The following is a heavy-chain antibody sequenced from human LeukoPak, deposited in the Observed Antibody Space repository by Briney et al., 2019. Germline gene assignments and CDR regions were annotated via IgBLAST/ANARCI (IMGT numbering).Heavy chain of an antibody. CDR1: GYSFTNYW. Sequence: GESLKISCKGSGYSFTNYWIGWVRQMPGKGLEWMGIIYPGDSESRYSPSFQGQVTISADKSISTAYLQWSSLKASDTAIYYCARLSSGWYFDYWDQGTLVTVSS. CDR2: IYPGDSES. V-gene: IGHV5-51*01. J-gene: IGHJ4*02. CDR3: ARLSSGWYFDY. D-gene: IGHD6-19*01.